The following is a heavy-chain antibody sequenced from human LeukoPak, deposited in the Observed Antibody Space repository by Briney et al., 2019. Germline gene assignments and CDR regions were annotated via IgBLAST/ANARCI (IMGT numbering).Heavy chain of an antibody. J-gene: IGHJ6*02. Sequence: PSETLSLTCAVSGGSISSSNWWSWVRQPPGKGLEWIGEIYHSGSTNYNPSLKSRVTISVEQSKNQFSLKLSSVTAADTAVYYCARFFLQSVFRYYYGMDVWGQGTTVTVSS. CDR3: ARFFLQSVFRYYYGMDV. CDR1: GGSISSSNW. D-gene: IGHD4-11*01. CDR2: IYHSGST. V-gene: IGHV4-4*02.